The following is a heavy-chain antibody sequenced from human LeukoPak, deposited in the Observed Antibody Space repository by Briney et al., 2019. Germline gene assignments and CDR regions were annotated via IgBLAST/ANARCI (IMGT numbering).Heavy chain of an antibody. CDR1: GFTFSSYW. V-gene: IGHV3-7*01. Sequence: GGSLRLSCAASGFTFSSYWMSWVRQAPGKGLEWVANIKEDGSQKFHVGSVRGRFTISRDNAKTSLYLQMNSLRAEDTAVYYCARDLRGDWNYGGDYFDYWGQGTLVTVSS. CDR2: IKEDGSQK. D-gene: IGHD1-7*01. J-gene: IGHJ4*02. CDR3: ARDLRGDWNYGGDYFDY.